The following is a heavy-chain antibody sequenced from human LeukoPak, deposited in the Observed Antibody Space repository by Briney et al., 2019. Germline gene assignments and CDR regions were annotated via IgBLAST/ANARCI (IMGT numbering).Heavy chain of an antibody. V-gene: IGHV3-23*01. Sequence: GGSVRLSCAASGFTFSSYGMSWVRQAPGKGLEWVSAISGSGGSTYYADSVKGRFTISRDNSKNTLYLQMNSLRAEDTAVYYCAKVGYSSSSGPFDIWGQGTMVTVSS. CDR2: ISGSGGST. D-gene: IGHD6-13*01. J-gene: IGHJ3*02. CDR3: AKVGYSSSSGPFDI. CDR1: GFTFSSYG.